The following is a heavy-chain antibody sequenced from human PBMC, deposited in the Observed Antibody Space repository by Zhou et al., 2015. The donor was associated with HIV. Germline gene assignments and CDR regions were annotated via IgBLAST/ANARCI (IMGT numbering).Heavy chain of an antibody. CDR2: INPSGGST. CDR1: GYTFTSYY. V-gene: IGHV1-46*01. D-gene: IGHD3-22*01. Sequence: QVQLVQSGAEVKKPGASVKVSCKASGYTFTSYYMHWVRQAPGQGLEWMGIINPSGGSTSYAQKFQGRVTMTRDTSTSTVYMELSSLRSEDTAVYYCAREGGGRSTMIARPYNWFDPWGQGTLVTVSS. J-gene: IGHJ5*02. CDR3: AREGGGRSTMIARPYNWFDP.